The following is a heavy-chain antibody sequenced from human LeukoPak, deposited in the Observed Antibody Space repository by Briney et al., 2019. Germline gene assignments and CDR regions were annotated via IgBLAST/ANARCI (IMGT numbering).Heavy chain of an antibody. CDR2: IIPILGIA. CDR1: GGTFSSYA. D-gene: IGHD3-16*02. CDR3: ARTMITFGGVIVINYYYYMDV. J-gene: IGHJ6*03. Sequence: SVKVSCKASGGTFSSYAISWVRQAPGQGLEWMGRIIPILGIANYAQKFQGRVTITADKSTGTAYMELSSPRSEDTAVYYCARTMITFGGVIVINYYYYMDVWGKGTTVTVSS. V-gene: IGHV1-69*04.